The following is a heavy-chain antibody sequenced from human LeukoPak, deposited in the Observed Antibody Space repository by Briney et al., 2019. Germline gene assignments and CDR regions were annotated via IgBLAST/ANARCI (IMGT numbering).Heavy chain of an antibody. CDR2: LSGSGYST. CDR1: GFTFSNYA. V-gene: IGHV3-23*01. D-gene: IGHD3-22*01. Sequence: GSLRLSCAASGFTFSNYAMSWVRQAPGKGLEWVSSLSGSGYSTYYADSVKGRFTISRDNAKNSLHLQMDSLRVEDTAVYYCARNQEIDYYDSSGFYWGVEYWGQGTLVTVSS. J-gene: IGHJ4*02. CDR3: ARNQEIDYYDSSGFYWGVEY.